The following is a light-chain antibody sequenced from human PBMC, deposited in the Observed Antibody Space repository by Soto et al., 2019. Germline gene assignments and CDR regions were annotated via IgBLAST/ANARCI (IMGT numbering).Light chain of an antibody. J-gene: IGLJ2*01. V-gene: IGLV1-51*01. CDR3: GTWDSSLSAVA. CDR2: GNN. CDR1: SSNIGNNY. Sequence: QSVLTQPPSVSAAPGQKVTISCSGSSSNIGNNYVSWYQQLPGTAPKLLIYGNNKRPSGIPDRFSGSKSGTSATLGITGLQTGDEADYYCGTWDSSLSAVAFGGGTKATVL.